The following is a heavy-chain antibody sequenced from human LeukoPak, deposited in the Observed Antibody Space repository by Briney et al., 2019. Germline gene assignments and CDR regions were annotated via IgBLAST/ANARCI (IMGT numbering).Heavy chain of an antibody. CDR2: ISGSGDST. Sequence: GGSLRLSCVASGFTFSTYAMTWVRQAPGKGLEWVSAISGSGDSTYYADSVKGRFTISRDNSKNTLYLQMNSLRAEDTAIYYCAKDRTPITMIVVADAFDIWGQGTMVTVSS. J-gene: IGHJ3*02. D-gene: IGHD3-22*01. V-gene: IGHV3-23*01. CDR3: AKDRTPITMIVVADAFDI. CDR1: GFTFSTYA.